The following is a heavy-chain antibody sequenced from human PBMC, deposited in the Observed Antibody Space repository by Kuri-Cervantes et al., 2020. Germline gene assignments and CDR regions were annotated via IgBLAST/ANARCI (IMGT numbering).Heavy chain of an antibody. Sequence: GESLKISCAASGFTFSSYAMHWVRQAPGKGLEWVAVISYDGSNKYYADSVKGRFTISRDNSKNTLYLQMNSLRAEDTAVYYCAKGTGFVVVTAMDYWGQGTLVTVSS. CDR2: ISYDGSNK. J-gene: IGHJ4*02. CDR3: AKGTGFVVVTAMDY. V-gene: IGHV3-30-3*01. CDR1: GFTFSSYA. D-gene: IGHD2-21*02.